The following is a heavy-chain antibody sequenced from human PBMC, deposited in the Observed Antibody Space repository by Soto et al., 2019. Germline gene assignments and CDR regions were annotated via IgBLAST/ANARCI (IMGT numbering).Heavy chain of an antibody. J-gene: IGHJ6*02. CDR3: ARDMFPYGMDV. V-gene: IGHV4-4*07. CDR1: GGSMKSYY. CDR2: FSASGNS. D-gene: IGHD3-10*02. Sequence: EQLRESGPKLVKPSETLSLNCSVSGGSMKSYYWTWIRQPAGKGLEWVGRFSASGNSIHNPSLKNRVTMSLDTSNNLVSLSLSSVTAADTGVYYCARDMFPYGMDVWGQGTTVTVSS.